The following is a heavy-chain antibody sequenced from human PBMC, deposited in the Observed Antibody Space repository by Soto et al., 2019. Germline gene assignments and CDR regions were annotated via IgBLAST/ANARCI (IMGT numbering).Heavy chain of an antibody. CDR1: GYTFSTYD. CDR2: VSPNSGNT. V-gene: IGHV1-8*01. J-gene: IGHJ4*02. D-gene: IGHD3-9*01. CDR3: ASWAGYSK. Sequence: QVQRVQSGSEVRKPGASVKVSCKASGYTFSTYDINWVRQAPGQGPEWMGRVSPNSGNTGYAQKFQGRLTMTRNTSISTAYMELSSLTSEDTAVYYCASWAGYSKWGQGTLVTVSS.